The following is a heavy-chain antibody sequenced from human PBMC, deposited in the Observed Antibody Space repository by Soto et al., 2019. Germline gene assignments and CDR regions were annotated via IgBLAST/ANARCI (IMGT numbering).Heavy chain of an antibody. V-gene: IGHV1-69*08. D-gene: IGHD5-18*01. CDR3: ARDVTAMEALYYYDT. CDR2: ILPFLGTT. CDR1: GGTLNTYT. J-gene: IGHJ4*02. Sequence: QLQLVQSGAAVKKPGSSVKVSCKASGGTLNTYTISWVRQAPGQGLEWMGSILPFLGTTNYARKFQGRVTNSADQDTSTMELSSLRSRDTGVYVCARDVTAMEALYYYDTWGQGTLVTVSS.